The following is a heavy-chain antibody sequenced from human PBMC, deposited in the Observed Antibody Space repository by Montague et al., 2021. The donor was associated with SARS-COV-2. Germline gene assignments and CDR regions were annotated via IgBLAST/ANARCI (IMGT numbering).Heavy chain of an antibody. Sequence: SETLSLTCTVSGGSLSSPDYYWGWIRQSPGKGLEWIGSISYAGRTYYNPSLRSRVSFSMDTSKYHFSLSLNSVTAADTAVYFCARQLPSYCSTNKCYTYYLGGRGQGALVTVSS. CDR2: ISYAGRT. CDR1: GGSLSSPDYY. CDR3: ARQLPSYCSTNKCYTYYLGG. V-gene: IGHV4-39*01. J-gene: IGHJ1*01. D-gene: IGHD2-2*01.